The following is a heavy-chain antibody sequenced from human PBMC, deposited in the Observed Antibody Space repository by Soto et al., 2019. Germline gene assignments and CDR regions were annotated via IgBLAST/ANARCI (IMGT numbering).Heavy chain of an antibody. D-gene: IGHD2-2*01. CDR3: ARDVIVVVPAAMTSYNWFDP. Sequence: PSETLSLTCTFSGCSISSGGYYWSWIRQHPGKGLEWIGYIYYSGSTYYNPSLKSRVTISVDTSKNQFSLKLSSVTAADTAVYYCARDVIVVVPAAMTSYNWFDPWGQGTLVTVSS. V-gene: IGHV4-31*03. J-gene: IGHJ5*02. CDR2: IYYSGST. CDR1: GCSISSGGYY.